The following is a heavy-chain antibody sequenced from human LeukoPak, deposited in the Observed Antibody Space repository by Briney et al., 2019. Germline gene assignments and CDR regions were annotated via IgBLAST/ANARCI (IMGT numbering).Heavy chain of an antibody. CDR1: GFTFSSFG. Sequence: PGRSLRLSCAASGFTFSSFGMHWVRQAPGKGLEWVAVISSDGNNQNYAGSVKGRFSVSRDNSKNTLYLQMNGLTAEDTAVYYCAKARAAPSDFDYWGQGALVAVSS. J-gene: IGHJ4*02. D-gene: IGHD6-13*01. V-gene: IGHV3-30*18. CDR3: AKARAAPSDFDY. CDR2: ISSDGNNQ.